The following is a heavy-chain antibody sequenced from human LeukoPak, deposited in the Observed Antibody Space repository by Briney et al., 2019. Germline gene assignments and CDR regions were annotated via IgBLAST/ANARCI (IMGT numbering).Heavy chain of an antibody. CDR2: LYHSWST. V-gene: IGHV4-38-2*01. Sequence: SETLSLTCAVSGYSISSGYYWGWIRQPPGKGLEWIGRLYHSWSTYCNQSLKSRVTTSVDTSKNQFSLKLSSVTAADTAVYYCARHVVGATLARRAFDIWGQGTMVTVSS. D-gene: IGHD1-26*01. CDR1: GYSISSGYY. J-gene: IGHJ3*02. CDR3: ARHVVGATLARRAFDI.